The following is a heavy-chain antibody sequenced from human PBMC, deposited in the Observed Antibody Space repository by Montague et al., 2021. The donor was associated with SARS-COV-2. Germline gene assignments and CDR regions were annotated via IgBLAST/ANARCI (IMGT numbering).Heavy chain of an antibody. CDR1: GFTFNNYW. CDR2: INNDESRT. Sequence: LSCAASGFTFNNYWMHWVRQAPGKGLVWVSRINNDESRTTYADSVRGRFTISRDNAKNTLYLQMNSLRAEDTAVYYCVRDLGWDADHWGQGTLVTVSS. J-gene: IGHJ4*02. V-gene: IGHV3-74*01. CDR3: VRDLGWDADH. D-gene: IGHD6-19*01.